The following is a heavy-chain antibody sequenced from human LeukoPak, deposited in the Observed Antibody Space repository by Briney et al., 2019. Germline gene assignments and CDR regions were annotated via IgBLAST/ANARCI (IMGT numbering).Heavy chain of an antibody. CDR1: GFTFSIYA. CDR2: IGDTT. Sequence: GGSLRLSCAASGFTFSIYAMSWVRQAPGKGLEWVSAIGDTTYYADSVEGRFTISRDNSKNTLYLQMNSLRAEDAAIYYCAKAFASVGANFFDYWGQGTLVTVSS. D-gene: IGHD1-26*01. CDR3: AKAFASVGANFFDY. V-gene: IGHV3-23*01. J-gene: IGHJ4*02.